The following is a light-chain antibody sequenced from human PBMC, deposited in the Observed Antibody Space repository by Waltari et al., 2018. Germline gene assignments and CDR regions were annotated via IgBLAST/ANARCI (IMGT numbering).Light chain of an antibody. CDR1: QSILYSSNNKNY. CDR3: QQYYSTPLT. CDR2: RAS. V-gene: IGKV4-1*01. Sequence: DIVMTQSPDSLAVSLGERATINCKSSQSILYSSNNKNYLAWYQQKPGQPPKLLIYRASTRESGVPDRCSGSGSGTDFTLTIGSLQAEDVAVYYCQQYYSTPLTFGGGTKVEI. J-gene: IGKJ4*01.